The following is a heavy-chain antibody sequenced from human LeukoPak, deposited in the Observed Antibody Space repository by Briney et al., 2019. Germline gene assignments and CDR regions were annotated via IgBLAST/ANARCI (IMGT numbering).Heavy chain of an antibody. D-gene: IGHD3-16*01. V-gene: IGHV1-2*02. Sequence: ASVKVSCKASGYTFTGYYMHWVRQAPGQGLEGVRWINPNSGGTNYAEKFQGRSTITRDTSISTAYMELSRLRSADTAVYYCAAGGGGVTHAFDIWGQGTMVTVSS. CDR2: INPNSGGT. CDR1: GYTFTGYY. J-gene: IGHJ3*02. CDR3: AAGGGGVTHAFDI.